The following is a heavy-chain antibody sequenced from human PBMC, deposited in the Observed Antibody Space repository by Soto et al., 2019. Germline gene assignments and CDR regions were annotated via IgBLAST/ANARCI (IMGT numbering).Heavy chain of an antibody. Sequence: EVQLVESGGGLVKPGGSLRLSCAASGFTFSNYGMYWVRQAPGKGLEWVSFISGGSTYIYYADSLKGRFTISRDNVKNSLYLQMNSLRAEDMAMYYCARDETKILGVLTLFDYWGQGTLVTVSS. CDR2: ISGGSTYI. V-gene: IGHV3-21*01. D-gene: IGHD3-3*01. CDR3: ARDETKILGVLTLFDY. J-gene: IGHJ4*02. CDR1: GFTFSNYG.